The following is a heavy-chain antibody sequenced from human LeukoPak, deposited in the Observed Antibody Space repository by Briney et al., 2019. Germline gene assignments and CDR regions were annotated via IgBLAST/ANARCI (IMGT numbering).Heavy chain of an antibody. J-gene: IGHJ4*02. CDR3: ARSTIISGYSGYADY. CDR1: GFTFSDYY. V-gene: IGHV3-11*01. Sequence: GGSLRLSCAASGFTFSDYYMSWIRQAPGKGLEWVSYISSSGSTIYYADSVKGRFTISRDNAKDSLYLQMNSLRAEDTAVYYCARSTIISGYSGYADYWGQGTLVTVSS. D-gene: IGHD5-12*01. CDR2: ISSSGSTI.